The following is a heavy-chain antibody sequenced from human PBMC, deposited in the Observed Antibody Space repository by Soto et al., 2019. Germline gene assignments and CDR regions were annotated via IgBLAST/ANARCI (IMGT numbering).Heavy chain of an antibody. CDR1: GYSFTKYH. J-gene: IGHJ4*02. Sequence: ASVNVSCKSSGYSFTKYHIHWVRQAPGQGLEWMGWINPGSGVTNQAQKFQGRVTMTRDTSITTTYMELNSLTSDDTAVYYCARVAGHKNARFDTWGQGALVTVSS. V-gene: IGHV1-2*02. D-gene: IGHD1-1*01. CDR3: ARVAGHKNARFDT. CDR2: INPGSGVT.